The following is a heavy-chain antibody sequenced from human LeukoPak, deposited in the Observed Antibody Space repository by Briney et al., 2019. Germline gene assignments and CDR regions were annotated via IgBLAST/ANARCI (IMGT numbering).Heavy chain of an antibody. CDR2: ISWNGGSI. CDR1: GFRFDDSA. CDR3: AKSYAPGSFYTHDAFDI. V-gene: IGHV3-9*03. D-gene: IGHD3-10*01. Sequence: GGSLRLSCAASGFRFDDSAMHWVRQAPGKGLEWVSGISWNGGSIGYADSVKGRFTISRDNAKNSLYLQMSNLRAEDMALYYCAKSYAPGSFYTHDAFDIWGQGTMVTVSS. J-gene: IGHJ3*02.